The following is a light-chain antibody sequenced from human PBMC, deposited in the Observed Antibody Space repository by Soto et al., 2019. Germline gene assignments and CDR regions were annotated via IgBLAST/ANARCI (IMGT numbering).Light chain of an antibody. CDR2: KAS. CDR3: QQYGNLWT. V-gene: IGKV1-5*03. CDR1: QSINNY. J-gene: IGKJ1*01. Sequence: GDRVTISFRASQSINNYLAWYQQKPGKAPKLLIYKASTLESGVPSTFSGSGSGTEFSLTISSLQPDDFATYYCQQYGNLWTFGQGTKVDIK.